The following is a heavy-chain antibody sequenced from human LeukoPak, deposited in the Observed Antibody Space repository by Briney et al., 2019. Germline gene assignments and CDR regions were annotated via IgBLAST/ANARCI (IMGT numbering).Heavy chain of an antibody. CDR3: ARSYSSSH. V-gene: IGHV1-18*01. J-gene: IGHJ4*02. CDR2: ISAYNGNT. D-gene: IGHD6-6*01. CDR1: GYTFIRYG. Sequence: AASVKVSCKAAGYTFIRYGISWVRQAPGQGLEWMGWISAYNGNTKNVQKFQGRVTMTTDTSTSIAYMELRSLRSDDSAVYYCARSYSSSHWGQGTLVTVSS.